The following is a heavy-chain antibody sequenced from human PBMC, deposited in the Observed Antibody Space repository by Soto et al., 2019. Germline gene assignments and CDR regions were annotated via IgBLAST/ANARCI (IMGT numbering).Heavy chain of an antibody. CDR3: ARGYDYVWGSYRSDAFDI. D-gene: IGHD3-16*02. CDR1: GYTFTNYA. CDR2: LNAGNSNR. V-gene: IGHV1-3*01. J-gene: IGHJ3*02. Sequence: QVQLVQSGAEVKKPGASVKVSCKASGYTFTNYAIHGVRQAPGQRREWLGWLNAGNSNREYSQKFQGRIIMTKDTSASTAYMELNSLISEDTAVYYCARGYDYVWGSYRSDAFDIWGQGTMVTVSS.